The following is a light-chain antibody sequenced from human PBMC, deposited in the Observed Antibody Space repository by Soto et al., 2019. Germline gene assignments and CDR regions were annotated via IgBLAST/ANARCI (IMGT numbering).Light chain of an antibody. CDR2: DVS. CDR3: YSYADNSLWV. CDR1: SSDVGDYNY. J-gene: IGLJ3*02. Sequence: QSALTQPRSVSGSPGQSVTISCTGISSDVGDYNYVSWYQQLPRKAPRLMIYDVSRRPSNVPDRFSGSKSGNTASLTISGLQPEDEADYYCYSYADNSLWVFGGGTKVTVL. V-gene: IGLV2-11*01.